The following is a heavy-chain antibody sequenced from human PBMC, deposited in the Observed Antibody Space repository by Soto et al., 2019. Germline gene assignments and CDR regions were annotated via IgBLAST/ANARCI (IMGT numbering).Heavy chain of an antibody. V-gene: IGHV1-24*01. Sequence: GASVKVSCKVSGYTLTELSMHWVRQAPGKGLEWMGGFDPEDGETIYAQKFQGRVTMTEDTSTDTAYMELSSLRSEDTAVYYCATRRFLEWLLAFDYWGQGTLVTVSS. D-gene: IGHD3-3*01. CDR1: GYTLTELS. CDR3: ATRRFLEWLLAFDY. CDR2: FDPEDGET. J-gene: IGHJ4*02.